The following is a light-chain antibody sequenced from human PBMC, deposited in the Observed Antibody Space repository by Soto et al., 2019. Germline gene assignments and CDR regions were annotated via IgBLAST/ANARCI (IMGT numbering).Light chain of an antibody. Sequence: DVVMTQSPLSLPVTLVQPASISCRSSQSLLYSDGNTYLSWFQERPGQSPRRLIYQVSKRDSGVPDRISGSGSGTDFTLNISRVEAEDVGVYYCMQGTYRPPAFGQGTKVDI. CDR2: QVS. CDR3: MQGTYRPPA. J-gene: IGKJ1*01. CDR1: QSLLYSDGNTY. V-gene: IGKV2-30*01.